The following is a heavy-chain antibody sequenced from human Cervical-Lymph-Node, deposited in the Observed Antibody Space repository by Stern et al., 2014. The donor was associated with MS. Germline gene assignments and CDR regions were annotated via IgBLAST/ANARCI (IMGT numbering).Heavy chain of an antibody. CDR3: TTIVGNDRPDAFDI. J-gene: IGHJ3*02. V-gene: IGHV4-4*02. CDR1: GGSITSRNW. Sequence: QVQLQESGPDLVKPSGTLSLTCAVSGGSITSRNWWSWVRQSTGKGLEWXGEIHHSGTANYNPSLKSRVTMSVDESRSQISLKMSFVTAADTAVYYCTTIVGNDRPDAFDIWGQGTMVSVS. CDR2: IHHSGTA. D-gene: IGHD3-16*02.